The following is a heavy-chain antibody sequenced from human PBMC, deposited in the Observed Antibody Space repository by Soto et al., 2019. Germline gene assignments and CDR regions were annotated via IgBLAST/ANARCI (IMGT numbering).Heavy chain of an antibody. CDR1: GYSFTRYG. V-gene: IGHV1-18*01. CDR2: INTYNGNT. Sequence: QVQLVQSRAEVKNPGASVKVSCKASGYSFTRYGIACARQAPGQGLEWMGWINTYNGNTNYAQNLQGRVTLTTDTSTSTAYMELTSLRSNDTAIYYCAMVDVYVTPSPQDVWGQGTTVIVSS. D-gene: IGHD3-16*01. CDR3: AMVDVYVTPSPQDV. J-gene: IGHJ6*02.